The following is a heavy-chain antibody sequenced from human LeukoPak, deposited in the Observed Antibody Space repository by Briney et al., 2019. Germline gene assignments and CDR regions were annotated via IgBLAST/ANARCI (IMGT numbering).Heavy chain of an antibody. D-gene: IGHD3-16*01. V-gene: IGHV1-2*02. J-gene: IGHJ4*02. Sequence: HGASVKVSCTASGYTFTDDYMHWVRQAPGQGLEFMGWINPDSGFTNYAQKFKGRVTMTRDTSISTAYLEVRSLTSDDTAVYYCAPTAEAYTSWWKVWGQGTLVTVSS. CDR2: INPDSGFT. CDR3: APTAEAYTSWWKV. CDR1: GYTFTDDY.